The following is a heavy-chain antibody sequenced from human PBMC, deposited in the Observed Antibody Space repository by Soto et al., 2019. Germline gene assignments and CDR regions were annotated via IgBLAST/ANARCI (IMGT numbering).Heavy chain of an antibody. Sequence: QVQLVQSGPEVKKPGASVKVSCKTSGYTFTSYGIAWVRQAPGQGLEWMGWISTYKGNTNYAQKFQGRVAMTTDTSTSTAYMELRSLRSDDTAVYYCATRSPAFDYWGQGTLVTVSS. CDR2: ISTYKGNT. J-gene: IGHJ4*02. CDR3: ATRSPAFDY. CDR1: GYTFTSYG. V-gene: IGHV1-18*01.